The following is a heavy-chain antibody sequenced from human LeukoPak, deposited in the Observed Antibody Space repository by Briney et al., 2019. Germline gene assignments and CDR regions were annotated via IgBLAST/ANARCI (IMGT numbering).Heavy chain of an antibody. CDR2: ISSSSSYI. D-gene: IGHD5-12*01. J-gene: IGHJ5*02. Sequence: GGSLRLSCAASGFTFSSYSMNWVRQAPGKGLEWVSSISSSSSYIYYADSVKGRFTISRDNAKNSLYLQMNSLRAEDTAVYYCARDRRGGSTSSSNRRFDPWGQGTLVTVSP. CDR1: GFTFSSYS. V-gene: IGHV3-21*01. CDR3: ARDRRGGSTSSSNRRFDP.